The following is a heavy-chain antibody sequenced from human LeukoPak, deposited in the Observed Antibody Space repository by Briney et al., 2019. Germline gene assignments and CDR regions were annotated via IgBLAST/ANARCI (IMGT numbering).Heavy chain of an antibody. J-gene: IGHJ4*02. D-gene: IGHD2-8*02. CDR2: IKQDGSDK. CDR3: ARDFWSSASDY. Sequence: GGSLRLSCAASGFTFGTYWMSWVRQAPGKGLEWVANIKQDGSDKYYVDSVKGRFTISRDNAKNALYLQMNHLRAEDTAVYYCARDFWSSASDYWGQGILVTVSS. V-gene: IGHV3-7*01. CDR1: GFTFGTYW.